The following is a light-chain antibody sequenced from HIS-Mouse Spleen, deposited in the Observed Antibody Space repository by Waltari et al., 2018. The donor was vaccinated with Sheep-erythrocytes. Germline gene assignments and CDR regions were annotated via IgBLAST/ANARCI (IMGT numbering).Light chain of an antibody. CDR2: QDS. Sequence: SYELTQPPSVSVSPGQTASITCSGDKLGDKYACWYQQKPGQSPVLVIFQDSKRPSGIPDRFSGSNSGNTGTLTISGTQAMDEADYYCQAWDSSTVVFGGGTKLTVL. CDR1: KLGDKY. CDR3: QAWDSSTVV. J-gene: IGLJ2*01. V-gene: IGLV3-1*01.